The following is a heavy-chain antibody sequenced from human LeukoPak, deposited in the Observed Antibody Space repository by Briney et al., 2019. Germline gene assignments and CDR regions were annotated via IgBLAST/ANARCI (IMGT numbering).Heavy chain of an antibody. V-gene: IGHV1-2*02. D-gene: IGHD6-19*01. CDR2: LNPNSGGT. Sequence: ASVKVSCKASGYTFTVYYLHWMRRAPGQGLEWMGWLNPNSGGTNYAQKFQGRVTVTRDTSISTAYLELSRLRSDDTAVYYCARHPTSGWYFDFWGQGTLVTVSS. CDR3: ARHPTSGWYFDF. J-gene: IGHJ4*02. CDR1: GYTFTVYY.